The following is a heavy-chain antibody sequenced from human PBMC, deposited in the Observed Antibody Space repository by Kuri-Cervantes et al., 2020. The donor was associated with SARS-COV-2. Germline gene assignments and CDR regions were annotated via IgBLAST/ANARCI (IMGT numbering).Heavy chain of an antibody. CDR1: GGSISSYY. Sequence: SETLSLTCTVSGGSISSYYWSWIRQPPGKGLEWIGYIYYSGSTNYNPSLKSRVTISVDTSKNQFSLKLSSVTAADTAVYYCARGAEDSPFDYWGQGTLVTVSS. D-gene: IGHD5-18*01. V-gene: IGHV4-59*01. CDR2: IYYSGST. CDR3: ARGAEDSPFDY. J-gene: IGHJ4*02.